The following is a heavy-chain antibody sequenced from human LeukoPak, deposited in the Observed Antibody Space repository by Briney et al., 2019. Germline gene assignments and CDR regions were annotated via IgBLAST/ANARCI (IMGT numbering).Heavy chain of an antibody. CDR2: IIPIFGTA. J-gene: IGHJ4*02. CDR1: GGTFSSYA. D-gene: IGHD3-22*01. Sequence: APVKVSCKASGGTFSSYAISWVRQAPGQGLEWMGGIIPIFGTANYGQKFQGRVTITTDESTSTAYMELSSLRSEDTAVYYCATVNQAYYDSSGISPPFDYWGQGTLVTVSS. CDR3: ATVNQAYYDSSGISPPFDY. V-gene: IGHV1-69*05.